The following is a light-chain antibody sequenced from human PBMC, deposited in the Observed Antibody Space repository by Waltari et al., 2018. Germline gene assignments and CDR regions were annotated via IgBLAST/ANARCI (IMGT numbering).Light chain of an antibody. CDR2: EVS. CDR3: CSYAGSRHWV. Sequence: QSALTQPASVSGSPGQSITISCTGTSSDVGSYNFVSWYQQHPGKAPKLMIYEVSKRPSGVSNRFSGSKSGNTASLTISGHQAEDEADYYCCSYAGSRHWVFGGGTKLTVL. CDR1: SSDVGSYNF. V-gene: IGLV2-23*02. J-gene: IGLJ3*02.